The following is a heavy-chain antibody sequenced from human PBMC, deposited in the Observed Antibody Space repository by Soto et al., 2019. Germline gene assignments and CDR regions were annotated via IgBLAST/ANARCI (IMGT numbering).Heavy chain of an antibody. Sequence: PSETLSLTCTVSGCSISSSSYYWGWIRQPPGEGLEGIGSIYYSVSTYYNPSLKSRVTISVDTSKNQFSLKLSSVTAADTAVYYCVRDLGGGDYGDYNDYYYYGMDVWGQGTTVTVSS. CDR2: IYYSVST. CDR1: GCSISSSSYY. D-gene: IGHD4-17*01. CDR3: VRDLGGGDYGDYNDYYYYGMDV. V-gene: IGHV4-39*02. J-gene: IGHJ6*02.